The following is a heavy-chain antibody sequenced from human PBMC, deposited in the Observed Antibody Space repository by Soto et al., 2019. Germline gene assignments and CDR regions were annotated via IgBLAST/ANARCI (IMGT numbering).Heavy chain of an antibody. CDR3: ARGEANDFWSGYYPTI. J-gene: IGHJ3*02. CDR1: GGSFSGYY. V-gene: IGHV4-34*01. D-gene: IGHD3-3*01. CDR2: INHSGST. Sequence: SETLSLTCAVYGGSFSGYYWSWIRQPPGKGLEWIGEINHSGSTNYNPSLKSRVTISVDTSKNQFSLKLSSVTAADTAVYYCARGEANDFWSGYYPTIWGQGTMVTVSS.